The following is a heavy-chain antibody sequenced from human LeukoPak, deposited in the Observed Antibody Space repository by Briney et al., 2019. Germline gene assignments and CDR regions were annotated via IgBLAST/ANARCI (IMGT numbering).Heavy chain of an antibody. CDR3: AKGWEFRVVIPAAVS. Sequence: PGGSLRLSCEGSGFIFSSYAMTWVRQAPGEGLQWVSSISGSGESTYYADSMKGRFTISRDNSKNTLSLQMNSLRAEDTAVYFCAKGWEFRVVIPAAVSWGQGTLVTVSS. D-gene: IGHD3-3*01. CDR1: GFIFSSYA. V-gene: IGHV3-23*01. J-gene: IGHJ5*02. CDR2: ISGSGEST.